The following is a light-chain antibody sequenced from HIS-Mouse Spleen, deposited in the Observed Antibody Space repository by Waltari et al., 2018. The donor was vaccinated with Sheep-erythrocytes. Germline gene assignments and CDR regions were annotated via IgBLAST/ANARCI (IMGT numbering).Light chain of an antibody. CDR1: KLGAKY. V-gene: IGLV3-1*01. CDR2: QDS. Sequence: SYELTQPPSVSVSPGQTASITCSGDKLGAKYACWYQQKPGHPPVLVIYQDSKRPSGIPERFSGSNSGNTATLTISGTQAMDEADYYCQAWDSSTAVFGGGTKLTVL. CDR3: QAWDSSTAV. J-gene: IGLJ2*01.